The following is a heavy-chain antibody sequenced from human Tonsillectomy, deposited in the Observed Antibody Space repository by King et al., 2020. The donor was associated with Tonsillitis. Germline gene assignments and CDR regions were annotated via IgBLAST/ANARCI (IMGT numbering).Heavy chain of an antibody. D-gene: IGHD2-2*03. V-gene: IGHV1-2*02. J-gene: IGHJ5*02. Sequence: QLVQSGAEVKKPGASVKVSCKASGYTFTGYYMHWVRQAPGQGLEWVGWINPNSGGTNYAQKFQGRVTMTRGTSISTAYMGLSRLRSDDTAGYYCARSIVGYCSSTSCYSVSWFDPWGQGTLVTVSS. CDR3: ARSIVGYCSSTSCYSVSWFDP. CDR2: INPNSGGT. CDR1: GYTFTGYY.